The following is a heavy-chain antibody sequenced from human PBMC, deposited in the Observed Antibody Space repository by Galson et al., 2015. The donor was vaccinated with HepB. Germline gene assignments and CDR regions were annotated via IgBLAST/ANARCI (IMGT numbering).Heavy chain of an antibody. V-gene: IGHV3-53*01. CDR1: GFSVETNY. CDR2: IYSGESA. J-gene: IGHJ6*03. D-gene: IGHD4-11*01. CDR3: ASSAVTISYHYYMDV. Sequence: SLRLSCAASGFSVETNYMSWVRQAPGKGLEWISVIYSGESADYAESVKGRFTISRDFSKNTLYLHMTSLRAEDTAVYYCASSAVTISYHYYMDVWGKGTPVTVSS.